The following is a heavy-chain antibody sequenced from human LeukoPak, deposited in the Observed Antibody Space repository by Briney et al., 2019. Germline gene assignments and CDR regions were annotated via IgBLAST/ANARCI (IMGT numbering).Heavy chain of an antibody. CDR2: IYYSGST. CDR1: GGSISSYY. CDR3: ARAVPFDY. J-gene: IGHJ4*02. D-gene: IGHD3-10*01. Sequence: SETLSLTCTVSGGSISSYYWSRIRQPPGKGLEWIGYIYYSGSTNYNPSLKSRVTISVDTSKNQFSLKLSSVTAADTAVYYCARAVPFDYWGQGTLVTVSS. V-gene: IGHV4-59*01.